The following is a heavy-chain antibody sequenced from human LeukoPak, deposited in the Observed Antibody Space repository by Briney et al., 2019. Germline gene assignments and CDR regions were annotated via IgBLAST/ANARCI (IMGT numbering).Heavy chain of an antibody. Sequence: GASVRVSCKASGYSFTSYDISWARQAPGQGLEWMGWISAYNGNTNYAQYLQGRVTMTTDTSTSTAYMELTSLIYDDTAVYYCARVYYDFWSGHYPWGQGTLVTVSS. CDR1: GYSFTSYD. CDR2: ISAYNGNT. D-gene: IGHD3-3*01. J-gene: IGHJ4*02. V-gene: IGHV1-18*01. CDR3: ARVYYDFWSGHYP.